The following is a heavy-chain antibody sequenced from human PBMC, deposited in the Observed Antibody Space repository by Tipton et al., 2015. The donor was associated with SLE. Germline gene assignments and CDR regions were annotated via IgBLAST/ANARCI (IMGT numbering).Heavy chain of an antibody. CDR2: INPNSGGT. Sequence: QSGPEVKKPGASVKVSCKASGYTFTGYYIHWVRQAPGQGLEWMGWINPNSGGTNYAQNFQGRVTMTRDTTISTAYIELSRLRSDDTALYYCVKETYCAGDCFGWFDPWGQGTLVTVSS. V-gene: IGHV1-2*02. CDR1: GYTFTGYY. J-gene: IGHJ5*02. CDR3: VKETYCAGDCFGWFDP. D-gene: IGHD2-21*01.